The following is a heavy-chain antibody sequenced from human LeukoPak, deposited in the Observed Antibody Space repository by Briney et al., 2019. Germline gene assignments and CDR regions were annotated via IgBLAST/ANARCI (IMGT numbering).Heavy chain of an antibody. CDR3: ASVLDSSGYYAFDI. D-gene: IGHD3-22*01. CDR1: GGTFSSYA. J-gene: IGHJ3*02. CDR2: IIPIFGTA. V-gene: IGHV1-69*06. Sequence: GASVKVSCKASGGTFSSYAISWVRQAPGQGLEWMGGIIPIFGTANYAQKFQGRVTITADKSTSTAYMELSSLRSEDTAVYYCASVLDSSGYYAFDIWGQGTTVTVSS.